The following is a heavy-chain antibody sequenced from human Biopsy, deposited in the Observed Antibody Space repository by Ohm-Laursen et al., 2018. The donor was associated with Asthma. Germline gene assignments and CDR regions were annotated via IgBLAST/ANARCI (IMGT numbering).Heavy chain of an antibody. CDR3: ARKIAARGGMGV. CDR2: IWYDGRKK. Sequence: SLRLSCSASGFSFRNSNINWVRQAPGKGLEWVSFIWYDGRKKTYADSVKGRFTISRDNSKNTLYLQMNSLRAEDTAVYYCARKIAARGGMGVWGQGTTVTVSS. V-gene: IGHV3-33*08. CDR1: GFSFRNSN. D-gene: IGHD6-6*01. J-gene: IGHJ6*02.